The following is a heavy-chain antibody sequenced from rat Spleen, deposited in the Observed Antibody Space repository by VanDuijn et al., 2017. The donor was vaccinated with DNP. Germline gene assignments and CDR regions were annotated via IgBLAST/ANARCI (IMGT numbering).Heavy chain of an antibody. V-gene: IGHV5-7*01. J-gene: IGHJ2*01. D-gene: IGHD4-3*01. CDR1: GFSFSYYY. CDR3: VRWNSGHFDY. Sequence: EVQLVESGGGLVQPGRSLKLSCAASGFSFSYYYMAWVRQAPEKGLEWVATISYDGTRTDYRDSVKGRFTISRDNAKSTLYLQMNSLRSEDMATYYCVRWNSGHFDYWGQGVMVTVSS. CDR2: ISYDGTRT.